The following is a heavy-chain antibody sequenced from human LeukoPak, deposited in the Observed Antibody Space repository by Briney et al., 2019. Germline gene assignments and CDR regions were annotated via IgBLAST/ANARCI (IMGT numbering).Heavy chain of an antibody. D-gene: IGHD6-13*01. CDR2: ISACNGNT. J-gene: IGHJ6*02. V-gene: IGHV1-18*01. Sequence: ASVKVPCKASGYTFTSYGISWVRQAPGQGLEWMGWISACNGNTNYAQKLQGRVTMTTDTSTSTAYMELRSLRSDDTAVYYCARDQRVAAAGMGYYYYYGMDVWGQGTTVTVSS. CDR1: GYTFTSYG. CDR3: ARDQRVAAAGMGYYYYYGMDV.